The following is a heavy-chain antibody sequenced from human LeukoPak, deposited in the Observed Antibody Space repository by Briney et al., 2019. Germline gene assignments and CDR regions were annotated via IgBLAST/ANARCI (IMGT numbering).Heavy chain of an antibody. J-gene: IGHJ1*01. Sequence: RRSLRLSCAASGFTFSSYAMHWVRQAPGKGLEWVAVISYDGSNKYYADSVKGRFTISRDNSKNTLYLQMNSLRAEDTAVYYCARGTSIPDYGDYTFQHWGQGTLVTVSS. D-gene: IGHD4-17*01. V-gene: IGHV3-30*04. CDR1: GFTFSSYA. CDR2: ISYDGSNK. CDR3: ARGTSIPDYGDYTFQH.